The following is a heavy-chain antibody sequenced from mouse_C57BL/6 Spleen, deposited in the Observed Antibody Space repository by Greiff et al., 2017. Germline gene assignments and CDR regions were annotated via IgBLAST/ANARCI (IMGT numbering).Heavy chain of an antibody. V-gene: IGHV3-6*01. Sequence: EVQLQESGPGLVKPSQSLSLTCSVTGYSITSGYYWNWIRQFPGNKLEWMGYIRYDGSNNYNPSLKNRISITRDTSKNQFFLKLNSVTTEDTATYYCARDPASYAMDYWGQGTSVTVSS. CDR3: ARDPASYAMDY. J-gene: IGHJ4*01. CDR1: GYSITSGYY. CDR2: IRYDGSN.